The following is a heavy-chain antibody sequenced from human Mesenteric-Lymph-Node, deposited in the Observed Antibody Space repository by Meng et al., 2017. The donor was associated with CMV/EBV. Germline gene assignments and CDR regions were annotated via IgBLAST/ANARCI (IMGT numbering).Heavy chain of an antibody. CDR2: INHSGST. CDR1: GGSFSGYY. Sequence: QVQLHQWGAGLLKPSETLSVTCAVYGGSFSGYYWNWIRQSPEKGLEWIGEINHSGSTTYNPSFTSRIIISVDTSTNQISLNMSSVTAADTAVYYCARGSSYDILTGYFDYWGQGALDTVSS. CDR3: ARGSSYDILTGYFDY. J-gene: IGHJ4*02. D-gene: IGHD3-9*01. V-gene: IGHV4-34*01.